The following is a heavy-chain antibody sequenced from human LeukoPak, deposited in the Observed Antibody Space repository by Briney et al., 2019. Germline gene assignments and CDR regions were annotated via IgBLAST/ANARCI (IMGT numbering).Heavy chain of an antibody. V-gene: IGHV3-30*02. CDR3: ARDAQGAIDP. CDR1: GFTFGSYG. D-gene: IGHD5-12*01. CDR2: IRSDGSNK. J-gene: IGHJ5*02. Sequence: GGSLRLSCAASGFTFGSYGMHWVRQAPGKGLEWVTFIRSDGSNKYYADSVKGRFTISRDNAKNSLYLQMNSLRAEDTAVYYCARDAQGAIDPWGQGTLVTVSS.